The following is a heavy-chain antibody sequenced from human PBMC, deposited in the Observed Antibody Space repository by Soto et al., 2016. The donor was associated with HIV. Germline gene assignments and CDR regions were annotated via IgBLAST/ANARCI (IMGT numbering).Heavy chain of an antibody. D-gene: IGHD5-12*01. Sequence: QVQLVQSGAEVKKPGASVKVSCKASGYTFTSYYMHWVRQAPGQGLEWIGIIIPSGGSTSYAQKFQGRVTLTRDTSTNTVFMELSSLRSEDTAVYYCARVAGGFFDYWGQGTLVTVSS. V-gene: IGHV1-46*01. J-gene: IGHJ4*02. CDR2: IIPSGGST. CDR1: GYTFTSYY. CDR3: ARVAGGFFDY.